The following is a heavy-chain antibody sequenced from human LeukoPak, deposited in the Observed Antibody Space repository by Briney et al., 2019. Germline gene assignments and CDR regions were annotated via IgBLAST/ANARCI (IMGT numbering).Heavy chain of an antibody. V-gene: IGHV3-23*01. CDR2: ISGSGGNT. Sequence: GGSLRLSCAASGFTFSSYAMSWVRQAPGKGLEWVSVISGSGGNTYYADSVKGQFTISRDNSKNTLYLQMNSLRAEDTAVYYCAKDRIGSGSYSPDAFDIWGQGTMVTVSS. CDR3: AKDRIGSGSYSPDAFDI. D-gene: IGHD1-26*01. J-gene: IGHJ3*02. CDR1: GFTFSSYA.